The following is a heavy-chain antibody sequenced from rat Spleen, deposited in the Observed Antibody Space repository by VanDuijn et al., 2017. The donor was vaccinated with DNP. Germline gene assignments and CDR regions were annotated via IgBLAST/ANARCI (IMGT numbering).Heavy chain of an antibody. V-gene: IGHV5-31*01. J-gene: IGHJ4*01. Sequence: EVQLVESGGGLVQPGRSLKLSCVASGFIFSNYWMTWIRQAPGKGLEWVASISYEGSSTYYRDSVKGRFTISRDNAKSTLYLQMDSLRSEDTATYYCAKDSISIQRPYLMDAWCQGVSVSVSP. D-gene: IGHD3-8*01. CDR2: ISYEGSST. CDR1: GFIFSNYW. CDR3: AKDSISIQRPYLMDA.